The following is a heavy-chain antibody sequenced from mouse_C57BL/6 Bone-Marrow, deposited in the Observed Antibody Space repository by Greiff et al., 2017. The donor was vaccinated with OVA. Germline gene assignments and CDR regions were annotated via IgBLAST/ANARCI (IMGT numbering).Heavy chain of an antibody. J-gene: IGHJ2*01. Sequence: QVQLKASGAELVKPGASVKISCKASGYAFSSYWMNWVKQRPGKGLEWIGQIYPGDGDTNYNGKFKGKATLTADKSSSTAYMQLSSLTSEDSAVYFCARGVYWDPDYWGQGTTLTVSS. CDR2: IYPGDGDT. CDR3: ARGVYWDPDY. CDR1: GYAFSSYW. D-gene: IGHD4-1*01. V-gene: IGHV1-80*01.